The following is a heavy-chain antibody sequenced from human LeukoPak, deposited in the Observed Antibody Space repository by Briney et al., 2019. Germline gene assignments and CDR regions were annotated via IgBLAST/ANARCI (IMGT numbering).Heavy chain of an antibody. Sequence: PSETLSLTCTVSGGSISSYYWSWIRQPAGKGLEWIGRIYTSGSTNYNPSLKSRVTISVDKSKNQFSLKLSSVTAADTAVYYCARGGSSSSGRYFDYWGQGTLVTVSS. D-gene: IGHD6-6*01. CDR2: IYTSGST. CDR1: GGSISSYY. J-gene: IGHJ4*02. V-gene: IGHV4-4*07. CDR3: ARGGSSSSGRYFDY.